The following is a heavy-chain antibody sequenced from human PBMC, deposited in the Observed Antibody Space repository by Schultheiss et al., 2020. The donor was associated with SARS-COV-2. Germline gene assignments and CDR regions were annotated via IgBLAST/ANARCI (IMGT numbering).Heavy chain of an antibody. CDR2: IYHSGST. J-gene: IGHJ5*02. V-gene: IGHV4-30-2*01. D-gene: IGHD3-3*01. Sequence: SETLSLTCGVSGGSFSSGGYSWSWIRQPPGKGLEWIGYIYHSGSTYYNPSLKSRVTISVDRSQNQFSLKLSSVTAADTAVYYCARQISSITIFGVVPNWFDPWGQGTLVTVSS. CDR1: GGSFSSGGYS. CDR3: ARQISSITIFGVVPNWFDP.